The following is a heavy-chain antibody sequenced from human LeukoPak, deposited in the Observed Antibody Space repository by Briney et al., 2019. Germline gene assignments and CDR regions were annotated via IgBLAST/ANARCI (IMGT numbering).Heavy chain of an antibody. J-gene: IGHJ6*03. D-gene: IGHD3-10*01. V-gene: IGHV4-4*09. CDR1: GGSISRYY. CDR2: IYTGGST. CDR3: ARLNFKTYGSGSHYYYYYYMDV. Sequence: PSETLSLTCTVSGGSISRYYWSWIRQPPGKGLEWIGYIYTGGSTNYNPSLKSRGTISVDTSKNQFSLKLSSVTAADTAVYYCARLNFKTYGSGSHYYYYYYMDVWGKGTTVTVSS.